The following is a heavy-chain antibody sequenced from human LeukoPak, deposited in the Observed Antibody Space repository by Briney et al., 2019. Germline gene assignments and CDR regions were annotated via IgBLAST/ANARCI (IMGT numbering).Heavy chain of an antibody. J-gene: IGHJ4*02. Sequence: QTGGSLRLSCAASGFTFDDYAMHWVRQAPGKGLEWVSGISWNSGSIGYADSVKGRFTISRDNAKNSLFLQMNSLRTEDTALYYCAKGNILTGPPDSWGQGTLVTVSS. V-gene: IGHV3-9*01. CDR3: AKGNILTGPPDS. CDR1: GFTFDDYA. CDR2: ISWNSGSI. D-gene: IGHD3-9*01.